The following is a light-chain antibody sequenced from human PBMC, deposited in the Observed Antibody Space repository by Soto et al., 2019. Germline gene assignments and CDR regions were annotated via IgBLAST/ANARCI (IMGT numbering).Light chain of an antibody. CDR2: TTT. Sequence: QAVVTQDPSVTVSPGGTVTLTCASSAGVVTRDHYPNWFQQKPGQPPRALISTTTNRHTWTPARFSGSLLGDKAALTLSGVQPEDEADYYCLLYFGGPWVFGGGTKLTVL. J-gene: IGLJ3*02. CDR1: AGVVTRDHY. V-gene: IGLV7-43*01. CDR3: LLYFGGPWV.